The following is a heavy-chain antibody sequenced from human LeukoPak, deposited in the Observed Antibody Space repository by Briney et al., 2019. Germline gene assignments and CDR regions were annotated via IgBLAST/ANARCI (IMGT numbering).Heavy chain of an antibody. CDR1: GGSFSGYY. D-gene: IGHD2-15*01. CDR2: INHSGST. V-gene: IGHV4-34*01. CDR3: ARGHFPLGYCSGGSCYSQLFDP. J-gene: IGHJ5*02. Sequence: SETLSLTCAVYGGSFSGYYWSWIRQPPGNGLEWIGEINHSGSTNYNPSLKSRVTISVDTSKNQFSLKLSSVTAADTAVYYCARGHFPLGYCSGGSCYSQLFDPWGQGTLVTVSS.